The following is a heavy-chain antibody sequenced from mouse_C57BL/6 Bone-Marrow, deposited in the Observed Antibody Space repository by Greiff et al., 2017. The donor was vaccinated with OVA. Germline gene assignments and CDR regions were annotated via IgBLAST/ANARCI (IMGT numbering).Heavy chain of an antibody. J-gene: IGHJ4*01. V-gene: IGHV1-69*01. D-gene: IGHD2-4*01. CDR1: GYTFTSYW. Sequence: QVQLQQPGAELVMPGASVKLSCKASGYTFTSYWMHWVKQRPGQGLEWIGEIDPSDSYTNYNQKFKGKSTLTVDKSSSTASMQLSSLTSEDSAGYYCARDGLRYAMDYWGQGTSVTVSS. CDR2: IDPSDSYT. CDR3: ARDGLRYAMDY.